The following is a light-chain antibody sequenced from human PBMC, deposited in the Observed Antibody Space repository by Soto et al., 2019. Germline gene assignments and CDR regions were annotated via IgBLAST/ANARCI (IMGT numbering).Light chain of an antibody. CDR1: SSNMGSNY. CDR2: SSD. Sequence: QSVLTQPPSASGTPGQRVTISCSGSSSNMGSNYVYWYQQLPGTAPKLLIYSSDQRPSGVPDRFSGSKSGTSASLAISGRRPEGEADYYCAAWDDSRRGPVVFGGGTKLTVL. CDR3: AAWDDSRRGPVV. V-gene: IGLV1-47*02. J-gene: IGLJ2*01.